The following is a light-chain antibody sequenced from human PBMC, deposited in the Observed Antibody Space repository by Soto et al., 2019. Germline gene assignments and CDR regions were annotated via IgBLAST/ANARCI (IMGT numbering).Light chain of an antibody. J-gene: IGLJ2*01. CDR2: VGS. CDR3: CSYAGSSLVV. V-gene: IGLV2-23*01. Sequence: QSALTQPASVSGSPGQSITISCTGTSSDVGSYNLVSWYQQHPGKAPKLMIYVGSKRPSGVSNRFSGSKSGNTASLTISGLQAEDEADYYCCSYAGSSLVVFGGGTKLTVL. CDR1: SSDVGSYNL.